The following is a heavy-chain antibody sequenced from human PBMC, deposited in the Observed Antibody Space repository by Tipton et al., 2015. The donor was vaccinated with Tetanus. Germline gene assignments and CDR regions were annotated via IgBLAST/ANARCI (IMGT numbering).Heavy chain of an antibody. Sequence: LRLSCTVSGGPISGHYWSWIRQTPGRGLEWIGYISYAGYTSYSPSLKNRVTMSVDTSKNQFSLKLKSVTAADTAVYYCAREMNRFSDIWGRGTLVTVSS. J-gene: IGHJ2*01. CDR1: GGPISGHY. D-gene: IGHD1-14*01. CDR3: AREMNRFSDI. V-gene: IGHV4-59*11. CDR2: ISYAGYT.